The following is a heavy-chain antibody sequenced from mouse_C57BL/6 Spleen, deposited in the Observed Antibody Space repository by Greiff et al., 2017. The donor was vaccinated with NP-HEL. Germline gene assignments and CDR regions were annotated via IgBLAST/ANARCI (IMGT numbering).Heavy chain of an antibody. Sequence: QVQLQQPGAELVKPGASVKMSCKASGYTFTSYWITWVKQRPGQGLEWIGDIYPGSGSTNYNEKFKSKATLTVDTSSSTAYMQLSSLTSEDSAVYYCARSHFITTVVPNAMDYWGQGTSVTVAS. J-gene: IGHJ4*01. V-gene: IGHV1-55*01. CDR3: ARSHFITTVVPNAMDY. CDR2: IYPGSGST. D-gene: IGHD1-1*01. CDR1: GYTFTSYW.